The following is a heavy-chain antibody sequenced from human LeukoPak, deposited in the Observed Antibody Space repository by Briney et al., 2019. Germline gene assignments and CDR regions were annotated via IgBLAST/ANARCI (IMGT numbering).Heavy chain of an antibody. Sequence: SETLSLTCTVSGGSISSGSYYWSWIRQPAGKGLEWIGRIYTSGSTYYNPSLKSRVTISVDTSKNHFSLKLSSVTAADTAVYYCARMADAGWFDPWGQGTLVTVSS. V-gene: IGHV4-61*02. D-gene: IGHD2-8*01. J-gene: IGHJ5*02. CDR1: GGSISSGSYY. CDR2: IYTSGST. CDR3: ARMADAGWFDP.